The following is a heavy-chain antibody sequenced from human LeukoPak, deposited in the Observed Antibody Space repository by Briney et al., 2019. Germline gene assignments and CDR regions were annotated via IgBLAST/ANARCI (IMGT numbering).Heavy chain of an antibody. D-gene: IGHD4-23*01. V-gene: IGHV1-24*01. Sequence: ASVKVSCKVSGYTLTELSMHWVRQAPGKGLEWMGGFDPEDGETIYAQKFQGRVTMTEDTSTDTAYMELSSLRSEDTAVYYCATDLWGLIPTTVVTGDYWGQGTLVTVSS. CDR3: ATDLWGLIPTTVVTGDY. CDR2: FDPEDGET. CDR1: GYTLTELS. J-gene: IGHJ4*02.